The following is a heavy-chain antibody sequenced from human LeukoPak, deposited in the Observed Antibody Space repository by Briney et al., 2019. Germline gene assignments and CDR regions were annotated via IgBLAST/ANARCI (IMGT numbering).Heavy chain of an antibody. CDR1: GGSISSYY. Sequence: SETLSLTCTVSGGSISSYYWSWIRQPAGKGLEWIGRIYTSGSTNYNPSLKSRVTMSVDTSKSQFSLKLSSVTAADTAVYYCAREEYYYDSSGYYGGWVDYWGQGTLVTVSS. J-gene: IGHJ4*02. CDR2: IYTSGST. CDR3: AREEYYYDSSGYYGGWVDY. V-gene: IGHV4-4*07. D-gene: IGHD3-22*01.